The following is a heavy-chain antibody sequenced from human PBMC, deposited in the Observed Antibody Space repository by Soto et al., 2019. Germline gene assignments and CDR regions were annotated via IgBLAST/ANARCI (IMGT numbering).Heavy chain of an antibody. CDR2: ISYDGSNK. D-gene: IGHD2-2*01. J-gene: IGHJ4*02. CDR1: GFTFSSYG. Sequence: PGGSLRLSCAASGFTFSSYGMHWVRQAPGKGLEWVAVISYDGSNKYYADSVKGRFTISRDNSKNTLYLQMNSLRAEDTAVYYCAKTQNSYCSSTSCYGFDYWGQGT. V-gene: IGHV3-30*18. CDR3: AKTQNSYCSSTSCYGFDY.